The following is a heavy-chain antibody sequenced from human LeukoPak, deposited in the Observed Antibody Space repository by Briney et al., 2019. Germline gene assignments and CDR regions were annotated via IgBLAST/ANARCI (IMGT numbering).Heavy chain of an antibody. J-gene: IGHJ4*02. CDR3: ASRVIRIAVAGREC. Sequence: KTSQTLSLTCTVSGGSISSSSYYWGWIRQPPGKGLEWIGSIYYSGSTYYNPFLKSRVTISVDTSKNQFSLKLSSVTAADTAVYYCASRVIRIAVAGRECWGQGTLVTVSS. V-gene: IGHV4-39*07. CDR2: IYYSGST. D-gene: IGHD6-19*01. CDR1: GGSISSSSYY.